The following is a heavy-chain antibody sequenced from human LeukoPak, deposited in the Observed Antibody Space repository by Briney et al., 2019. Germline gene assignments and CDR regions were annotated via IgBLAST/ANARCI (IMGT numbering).Heavy chain of an antibody. CDR1: GYTFTNYY. J-gene: IGHJ6*02. D-gene: IGHD6-6*01. CDR2: INPSGGST. V-gene: IGHV1-46*01. Sequence: GASVKVSCKASGYTFTNYYMHWVRQAPGQGLEWMGIINPSGGSTSHTQKFQGRVTLTRDTSTSTVYMELSSLRSEDTAVYYCALAARYYYYTMAVWGQGTTVTVSS. CDR3: ALAARYYYYTMAV.